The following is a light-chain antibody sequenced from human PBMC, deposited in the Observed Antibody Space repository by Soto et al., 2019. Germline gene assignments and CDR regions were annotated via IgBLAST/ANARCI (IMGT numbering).Light chain of an antibody. Sequence: QSALAQPASVSGSPGQSITISCTGTSSDVGGYNYVSWYQQYPGKAPKLMIYEVSNRPSGVSNRFSGSKSGNTASLTISGLQAEDEADYYCSSYTSSSTLVFGTGTRSPS. V-gene: IGLV2-14*01. CDR3: SSYTSSSTLV. J-gene: IGLJ1*01. CDR1: SSDVGGYNY. CDR2: EVS.